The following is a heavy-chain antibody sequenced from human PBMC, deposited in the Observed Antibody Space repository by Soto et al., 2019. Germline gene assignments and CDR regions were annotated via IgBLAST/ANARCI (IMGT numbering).Heavy chain of an antibody. CDR2: VNHNGRN. Sequence: SETLSLTCPVYGGSFSGYFWNWIRQSPGKGLEWIGKVNHNGRNNYNPSLKSRVTISMDMSKNQFSLKLTSVTAADTAVYYCARGGSSDWQVAFDFWGQGTMVTVSS. V-gene: IGHV4-34*01. D-gene: IGHD6-19*01. CDR3: ARGGSSDWQVAFDF. CDR1: GGSFSGYF. J-gene: IGHJ3*01.